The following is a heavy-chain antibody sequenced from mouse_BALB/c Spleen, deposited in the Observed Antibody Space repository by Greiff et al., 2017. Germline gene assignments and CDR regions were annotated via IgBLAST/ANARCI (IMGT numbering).Heavy chain of an antibody. D-gene: IGHD2-4*01. J-gene: IGHJ4*01. Sequence: VKDRFTISRDDSQSMLYLQMNNLKTEDTAMYYCVRQIMRDYLKVGAMDYWGQGTSVTVSS. CDR3: VRQIMRDYLKVGAMDY. V-gene: IGHV10S3*01.